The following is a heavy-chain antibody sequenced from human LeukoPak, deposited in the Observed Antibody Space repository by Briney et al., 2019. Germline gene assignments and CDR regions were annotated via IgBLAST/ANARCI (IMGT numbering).Heavy chain of an antibody. CDR3: ARVPPPLLVRYYYYGMDV. CDR2: ISAYNGNT. V-gene: IGHV1-18*01. CDR1: GYTFTSYG. D-gene: IGHD4/OR15-4a*01. Sequence: ASVKVSCKASGYTFTSYGISWVRQAPGQGLEWMGWISAYNGNTNYAQKLQGRVTMTTDTSTSTAYMELSSLRSEDTAVYYCARVPPPLLVRYYYYGMDVWGQGTTVTVSS. J-gene: IGHJ6*02.